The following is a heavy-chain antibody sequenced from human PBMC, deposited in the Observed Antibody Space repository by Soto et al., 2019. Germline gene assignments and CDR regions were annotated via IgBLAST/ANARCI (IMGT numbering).Heavy chain of an antibody. J-gene: IGHJ6*02. D-gene: IGHD1-20*01. Sequence: QVQLVQSGAEVKKPGSSVKVSCKASGGTFSSYAISWVRQAPGQGLEWLGGSIPLFGTANYAQKFQGRVTITADESTSTAYMELSSLRSVDTAVYYCARNHRGLRITGTNYYYYDGMDVWGQGTTVTVSS. CDR3: ARNHRGLRITGTNYYYYDGMDV. CDR2: SIPLFGTA. CDR1: GGTFSSYA. V-gene: IGHV1-69*01.